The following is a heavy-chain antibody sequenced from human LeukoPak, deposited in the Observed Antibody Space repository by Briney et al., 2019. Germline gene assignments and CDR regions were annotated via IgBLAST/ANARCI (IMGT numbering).Heavy chain of an antibody. CDR3: ARDRYPGYYDSSGYHDY. V-gene: IGHV1-3*01. J-gene: IGHJ4*02. CDR1: GYTFTSYA. D-gene: IGHD3-22*01. Sequence: ASVKVSCKASGYTFTSYAMHWVRQAPGQRLEWMGGINAGNGNTKYSQKFQGRVTITRDTSASTAYMELSSLRSEDTAVYNCARDRYPGYYDSSGYHDYWGQGTLVTVSS. CDR2: INAGNGNT.